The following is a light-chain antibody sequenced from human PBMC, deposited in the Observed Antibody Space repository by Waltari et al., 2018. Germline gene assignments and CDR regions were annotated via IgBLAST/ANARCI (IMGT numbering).Light chain of an antibody. J-gene: IGKJ1*01. CDR1: QSFTRY. CDR3: QHYVSLPVT. Sequence: IVLTQSPGTLSLSPGERATLSCRASQSFTRYLAWYQHRPGQAPRLLIYDAPTRAAGVADRFSGSGSGTDFSLTISRLEPEDFAVYYCQHYVSLPVTFGQGTRVEIK. CDR2: DAP. V-gene: IGKV3-20*01.